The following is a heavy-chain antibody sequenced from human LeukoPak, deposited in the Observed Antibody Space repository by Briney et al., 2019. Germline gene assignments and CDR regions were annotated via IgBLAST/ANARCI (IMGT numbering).Heavy chain of an antibody. J-gene: IGHJ4*02. CDR2: ISAYNGNT. D-gene: IGHD6-6*01. CDR3: ARGRRLYSSSSVDFDY. V-gene: IGHV1-18*01. Sequence: VSVKVSCKASGYTSTSYGISWVRQAPGQGLEWMGRISAYNGNTNYAQKLQGRVTMTTDTSTSTAYMELRSLRSDDTAVYYCARGRRLYSSSSVDFDYWGQGTLVTVSS. CDR1: GYTSTSYG.